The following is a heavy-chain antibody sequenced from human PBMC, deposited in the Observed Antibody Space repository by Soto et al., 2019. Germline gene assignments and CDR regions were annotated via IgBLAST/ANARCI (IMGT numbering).Heavy chain of an antibody. CDR2: IIPIFGTA. J-gene: IGHJ6*02. Sequence: ASVKGSWKAAAGTFSSYAISWVRQAPRQGLEWMGGIIPIFGTANYAQKFQGRVTITADESTSTAYMELSSLRSEDTAVYYCARCRYDILTGYYSYHYVMDVWGQGTTVTVSS. CDR3: ARCRYDILTGYYSYHYVMDV. CDR1: AGTFSSYA. D-gene: IGHD3-9*01. V-gene: IGHV1-69*13.